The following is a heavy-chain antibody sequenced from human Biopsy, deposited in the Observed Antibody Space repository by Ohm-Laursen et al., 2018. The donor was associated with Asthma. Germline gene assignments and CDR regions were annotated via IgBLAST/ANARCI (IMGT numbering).Heavy chain of an antibody. CDR2: TQHSGYT. J-gene: IGHJ6*02. V-gene: IGHV4-34*01. D-gene: IGHD1-26*01. Sequence: SDTLSLTCSVYGGSFSSNYWSWIRQTPGKGLEWLGDTQHSGYTNYNPSPSNRLTLSVDTSKNQFSLRLTSVTAADTAVYYCARGSSSRLSQWELLVSGGKRAHSYYGMDVWGQGTTVTVSS. CDR3: ARGSSSRLSQWELLVSGGKRAHSYYGMDV. CDR1: GGSFSSNY.